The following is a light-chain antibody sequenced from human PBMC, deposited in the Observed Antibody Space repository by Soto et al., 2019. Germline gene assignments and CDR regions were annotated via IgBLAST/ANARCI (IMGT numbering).Light chain of an antibody. J-gene: IGKJ1*01. Sequence: DMQMTQSPSTLSASVGDRVTITCRASQSISSWLAWYQQKPGKAPKVLIYDASTLESGVPSRFSGSGSGTEFTLTISSLQPDDFATYYCQQYNSYSTFGQGTKVDIK. V-gene: IGKV1-5*01. CDR3: QQYNSYST. CDR1: QSISSW. CDR2: DAS.